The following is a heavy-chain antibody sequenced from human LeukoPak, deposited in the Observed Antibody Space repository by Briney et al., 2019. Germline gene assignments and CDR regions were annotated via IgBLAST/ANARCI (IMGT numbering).Heavy chain of an antibody. Sequence: GSLRLSCAASGFTFSSYAMSWVRQAPGKGLEWVSAISGSSGTTYYADSVKGRFTISRDSSKNTLYLQMNSLRAEDTAIYYCAKRGAEVGATVAPGDYWGQGTLVTASS. D-gene: IGHD1-26*01. CDR1: GFTFSSYA. V-gene: IGHV3-23*01. CDR3: AKRGAEVGATVAPGDY. J-gene: IGHJ4*02. CDR2: ISGSSGTT.